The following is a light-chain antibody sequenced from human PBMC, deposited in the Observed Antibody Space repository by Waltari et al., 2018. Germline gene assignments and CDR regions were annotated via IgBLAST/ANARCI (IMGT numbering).Light chain of an antibody. CDR2: GAS. CDR1: QSVSRSY. V-gene: IGKV3-20*01. CDR3: QQYGSSPWT. Sequence: DIVLTQSPGTLYLSPGERATLSCRASQSVSRSYLAWYQQKPGQAPMLLIYGASSRATGIPDRFSGSGSGTDFTLTISRLEPEDFAVYYCQQYGSSPWTFGQGTKVEIK. J-gene: IGKJ1*01.